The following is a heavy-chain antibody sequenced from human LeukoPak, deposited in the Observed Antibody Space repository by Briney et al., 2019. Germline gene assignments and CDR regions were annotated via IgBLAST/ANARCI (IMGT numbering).Heavy chain of an antibody. CDR2: IYYGGST. Sequence: SETLSLTCTVSGGSTSSSSHYWGWIRQPPGKGLEWIGSIYYGGSTYYNPSLKSRVTISVDTSKNQFSLKLSSVTAADTAVYYCARSKTRVRGVIIKPPGVYYYGMDVWGQGTTVTVSS. CDR1: GGSTSSSSHY. J-gene: IGHJ6*02. V-gene: IGHV4-39*07. CDR3: ARSKTRVRGVIIKPPGVYYYGMDV. D-gene: IGHD3-10*01.